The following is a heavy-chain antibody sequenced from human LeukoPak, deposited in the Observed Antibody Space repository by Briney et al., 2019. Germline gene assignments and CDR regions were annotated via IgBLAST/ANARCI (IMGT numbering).Heavy chain of an antibody. CDR1: GGSISSSSYY. CDR3: ARRFEAGGYNYLVDY. Sequence: PSETLSLTCTVSGGSISSSSYYWGWIRQPPGKGLEWIGSIYYSGSTYYNASLKSRVTISVDTSKNQFSLKLSSVTAADTATYYCARRFEAGGYNYLVDYWGQGTLVTVSS. D-gene: IGHD5-24*01. V-gene: IGHV4-39*01. CDR2: IYYSGST. J-gene: IGHJ4*02.